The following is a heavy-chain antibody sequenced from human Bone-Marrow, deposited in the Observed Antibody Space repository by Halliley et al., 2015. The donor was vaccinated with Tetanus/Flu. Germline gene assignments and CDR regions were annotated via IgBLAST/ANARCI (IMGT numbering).Heavy chain of an antibody. CDR3: ARYYCISDPFDR. V-gene: IGHV4-30-4*08. CDR2: IYYSGNT. J-gene: IGHJ4*02. CDR1: GGSISSGGYY. D-gene: IGHD3-16*01. Sequence: LRLSCTVSGGSISSGGYYWSWIRQHPGKGLEWIGDIYYSGNTFYNPSLQSRVSISVDTSKNQFSLRLSSVTAADTAMYYCARYYCISDPFDRWGQGALVTVSS.